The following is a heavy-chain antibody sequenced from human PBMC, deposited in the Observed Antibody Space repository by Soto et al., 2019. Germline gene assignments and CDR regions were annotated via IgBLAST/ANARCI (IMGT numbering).Heavy chain of an antibody. CDR1: GGSINNYY. CDR2: IYFSGTT. J-gene: IGHJ4*02. Sequence: TSETLSLTCTVSGGSINNYYWTWIRQPPGKGLEWIGSIYFSGTTNYNPSLKSRVTMSVDTSKNQLSLKLSSVTAADTAVYFCARSDMLGPHAGFAYWGPGPLVT. CDR3: ARSDMLGPHAGFAY. V-gene: IGHV4-59*01. D-gene: IGHD3-10*02.